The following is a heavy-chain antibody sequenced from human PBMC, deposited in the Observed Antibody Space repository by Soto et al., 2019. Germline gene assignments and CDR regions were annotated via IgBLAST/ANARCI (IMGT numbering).Heavy chain of an antibody. J-gene: IGHJ4*02. Sequence: GGSLRLSCAASGFTFSSYAMHWVRQAPGKGLEWVAVISYDGSNKYYADSVKGRFTISRDNSKNTLYLQMNSLRAEDTAVYYCARVSIAVADFDYWGQGTLVTVSS. D-gene: IGHD6-19*01. CDR1: GFTFSSYA. CDR3: ARVSIAVADFDY. V-gene: IGHV3-30-3*01. CDR2: ISYDGSNK.